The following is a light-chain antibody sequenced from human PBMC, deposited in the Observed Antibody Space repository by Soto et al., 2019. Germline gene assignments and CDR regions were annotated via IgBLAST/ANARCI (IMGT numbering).Light chain of an antibody. J-gene: IGLJ1*01. CDR2: GNS. V-gene: IGLV1-40*01. Sequence: QPVLTQPPSVSGAPGQTVTISCTGSSSNIGAGHDVHWYQQLPGTAPKLLIYGNSNRPSGVPDRFSGSKSGTSASLAITGLQAEDEADYYCQSYDSSLSGSRVFGTGTKVTVL. CDR1: SSNIGAGHD. CDR3: QSYDSSLSGSRV.